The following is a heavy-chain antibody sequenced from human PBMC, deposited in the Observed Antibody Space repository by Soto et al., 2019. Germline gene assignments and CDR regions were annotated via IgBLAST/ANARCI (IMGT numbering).Heavy chain of an antibody. D-gene: IGHD3-3*01. V-gene: IGHV4-4*02. CDR3: ATGNVDSMLEY. J-gene: IGHJ4*02. CDR2: MFHSGGA. Sequence: SETPSLTCVVSDGSISTYDWWTWVRQPPGKGLEWIGKMFHSGGADYSPSLKSRVTISADSSKNHFSLRLTAATAADTAVYYCATGNVDSMLEYWGQGTQVTVSS. CDR1: DGSISTYDW.